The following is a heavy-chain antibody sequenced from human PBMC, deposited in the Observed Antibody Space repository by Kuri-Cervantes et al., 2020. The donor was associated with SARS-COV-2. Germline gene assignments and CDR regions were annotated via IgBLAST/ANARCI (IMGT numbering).Heavy chain of an antibody. V-gene: IGHV3-30*02. Sequence: GGSLRLSCAASGFTFSSYGMHWVRQAPGKGLEWVAFIRYDGSNKYYADSVKGRFTISRDNSKNTLYLQMNSLRAEDTAMYYCAREGAQSGSSDYWGQGTLVTVSS. CDR3: AREGAQSGSSDY. J-gene: IGHJ4*02. CDR2: IRYDGSNK. D-gene: IGHD3-10*01. CDR1: GFTFSSYG.